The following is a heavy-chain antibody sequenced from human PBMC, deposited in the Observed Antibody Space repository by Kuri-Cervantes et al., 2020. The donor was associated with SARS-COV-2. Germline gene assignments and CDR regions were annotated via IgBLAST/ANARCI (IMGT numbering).Heavy chain of an antibody. CDR3: ARGYSSDQRYGMDV. V-gene: IGHV3-66*01. D-gene: IGHD6-19*01. Sequence: GESLKISCASSGFTVSSNYMSWVRQAPGKGLEWVSVIYSGGSTYYADSVKGRFTISRDNSKSTLYLQMNSLRAEDTAVYFCARGYSSDQRYGMDVWGQGTTVTVSS. CDR1: GFTVSSNY. J-gene: IGHJ6*02. CDR2: IYSGGST.